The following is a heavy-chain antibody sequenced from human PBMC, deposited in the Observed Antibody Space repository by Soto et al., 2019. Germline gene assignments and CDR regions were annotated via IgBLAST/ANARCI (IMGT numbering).Heavy chain of an antibody. CDR1: GGSISSGGYY. D-gene: IGHD3-9*01. CDR2: IYYSGST. Sequence: KPSETLSLTCTVSGGSISSGGYYWSWIRQHPGKGLEWIGYIYYSGSTYYNPSLKSRVTISVDTSKNQFSLKLSSVTAADTAVYYCSAQPGYYNVYYYYGMDVWGQGTTVTVSS. V-gene: IGHV4-31*03. J-gene: IGHJ6*02. CDR3: SAQPGYYNVYYYYGMDV.